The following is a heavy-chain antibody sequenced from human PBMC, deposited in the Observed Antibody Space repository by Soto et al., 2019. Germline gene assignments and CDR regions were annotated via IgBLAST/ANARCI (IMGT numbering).Heavy chain of an antibody. CDR3: ARGREWGIDH. V-gene: IGHV3-48*03. CDR1: GFSFSSYE. D-gene: IGHD3-3*01. J-gene: IGHJ4*02. Sequence: EVQLVESGGGLVQCGGPLRLSCAASGFSFSSYEMNWVRQAPGKGLEWISYITNSGATIYYADSVRGRFTISRDNANNSLYLQMHRLRAEDTAVYYCARGREWGIDHWGQGTLVTVSS. CDR2: ITNSGATI.